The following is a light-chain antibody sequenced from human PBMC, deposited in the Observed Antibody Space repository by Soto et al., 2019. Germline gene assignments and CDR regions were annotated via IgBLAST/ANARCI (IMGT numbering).Light chain of an antibody. J-gene: IGLJ1*01. CDR2: DVS. V-gene: IGLV2-14*01. CDR1: SSDVGGYNY. Sequence: QSALTQPASVSGSPGQSITISCTGNSSDVGGYNYVSWYQQHPGKAPKLMIYDVSNRPSGVSNRFSGSKSGNTASLTISELQAEDEADYYCSSYTSSSSYVFGTGTKVTVL. CDR3: SSYTSSSSYV.